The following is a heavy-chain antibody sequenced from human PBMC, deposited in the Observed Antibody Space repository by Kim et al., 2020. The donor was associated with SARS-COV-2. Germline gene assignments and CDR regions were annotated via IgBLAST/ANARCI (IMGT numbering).Heavy chain of an antibody. V-gene: IGHV3-30-3*01. CDR1: GFTFSSYA. CDR3: ARAASGSYRGYFQD. CDR2: ISYDGSNK. Sequence: GGSLRLSCAASGFTFSSYAIHWVRQAPGKGLEWVAVISYDGSNKYYADSVKGRFTISRDNSKNTLYLQMNSLRAEDTAVYYCARAASGSYRGYFQDWGQGTLVTVSS. D-gene: IGHD1-26*01. J-gene: IGHJ1*01.